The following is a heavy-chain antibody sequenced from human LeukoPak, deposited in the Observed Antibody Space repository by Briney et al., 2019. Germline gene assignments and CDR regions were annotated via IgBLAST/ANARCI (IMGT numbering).Heavy chain of an antibody. J-gene: IGHJ4*02. Sequence: PGGSLRLSCAASGFTFSYYSMNWVRQAPGKGLEWVSYISDSSDTMYYADSVKGRFTISRDNAKNSLYMQTNSLRAEDTAVYYCARDLIVGTTIRYYFDYWGQGTLVTVSS. CDR1: GFTFSYYS. CDR3: ARDLIVGTTIRYYFDY. CDR2: ISDSSDTM. V-gene: IGHV3-48*01. D-gene: IGHD1-14*01.